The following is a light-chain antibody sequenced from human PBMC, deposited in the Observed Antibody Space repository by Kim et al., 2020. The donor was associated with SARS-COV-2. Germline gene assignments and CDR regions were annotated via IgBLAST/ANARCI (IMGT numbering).Light chain of an antibody. Sequence: AIQVTQSPSSLSASVGDTVTITCRASQGIGRDLAWYQQKPGTAPTLLIFLTSKLHTGVPSRFSGSSSGADFTLTITSLQPEDFATYYCLQDDDFPWTFGKGTKVDVK. CDR3: LQDDDFPWT. CDR1: QGIGRD. CDR2: LTS. V-gene: IGKV1-6*01. J-gene: IGKJ1*01.